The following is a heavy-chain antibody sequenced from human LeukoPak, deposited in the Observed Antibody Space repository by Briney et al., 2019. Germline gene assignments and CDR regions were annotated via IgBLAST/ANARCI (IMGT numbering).Heavy chain of an antibody. J-gene: IGHJ6*03. Sequence: GASVKVSXKASGYTFTSYGISWVRQAPGQGLEWMGWISAYNGSTNYAQKLQGRVTMTTDTSTSTAYMELRSLRSDDTAVYYCARSFPSYYYYMDVWGKGTTVTVSS. CDR3: ARSFPSYYYYMDV. CDR1: GYTFTSYG. CDR2: ISAYNGST. V-gene: IGHV1-18*01.